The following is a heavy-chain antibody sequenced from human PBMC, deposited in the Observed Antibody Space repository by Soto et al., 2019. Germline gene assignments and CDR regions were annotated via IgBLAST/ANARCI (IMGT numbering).Heavy chain of an antibody. V-gene: IGHV3-30*18. D-gene: IGHD3-22*01. CDR1: GFTFSSYG. CDR3: AKTPSASGPYYDSSGYYYVVGGMDV. CDR2: ISYDGSNK. J-gene: IGHJ6*02. Sequence: PGGSLRLSCAASGFTFSSYGMHWVRQAPGKGLEWVAVISYDGSNKYYADSVKGRFTISRDNSKNTLYLQMNSLRAEDTAVYYCAKTPSASGPYYDSSGYYYVVGGMDVSGQGTTVTVSS.